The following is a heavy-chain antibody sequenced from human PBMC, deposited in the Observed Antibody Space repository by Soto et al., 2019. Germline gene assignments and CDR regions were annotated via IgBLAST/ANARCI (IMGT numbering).Heavy chain of an antibody. D-gene: IGHD6-13*01. CDR1: GYTFTDYY. V-gene: IGHV1-2*02. CDR3: ASSPAFSSSWYGIPPDPSHGMDV. Sequence: QVQLVQSGAELKKPGASVKVSCKASGYTFTDYYVHWLRQAPGQGLEWMGWINPKSGVTHYAQRFQGRVTMTRDMSTNTHYMELSSLKSDDTAVYYCASSPAFSSSWYGIPPDPSHGMDVWGQGTTVTVS. J-gene: IGHJ6*02. CDR2: INPKSGVT.